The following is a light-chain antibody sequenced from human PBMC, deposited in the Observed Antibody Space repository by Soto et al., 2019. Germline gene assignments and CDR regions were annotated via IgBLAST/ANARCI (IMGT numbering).Light chain of an antibody. V-gene: IGLV7-43*01. CDR1: TGAVTSGHH. CDR3: LFYYGGAQPHWV. Sequence: QAAVTQESSLTVSPGGTVTLTCASSTGAVTSGHHPHWLQQKPGQAPRTVIYSTDNKQDWTPARFSGSLLGGKAALTVSGVQPGDEAEYYCLFYYGGAQPHWVFGGGTKLTVL. CDR2: STD. J-gene: IGLJ2*01.